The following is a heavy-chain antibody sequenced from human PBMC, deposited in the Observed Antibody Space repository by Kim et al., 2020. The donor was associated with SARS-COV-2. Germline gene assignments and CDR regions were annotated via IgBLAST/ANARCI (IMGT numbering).Heavy chain of an antibody. V-gene: IGHV1-3*01. CDR2: NGNT. J-gene: IGHJ4*02. D-gene: IGHD4-4*01. CDR3: ARDKATAY. Sequence: NGNTKYSQKFQGRVTITRDTSATTAYMELSSLRSEDTAVYYCARDKATAYWGQGTVVTVSS.